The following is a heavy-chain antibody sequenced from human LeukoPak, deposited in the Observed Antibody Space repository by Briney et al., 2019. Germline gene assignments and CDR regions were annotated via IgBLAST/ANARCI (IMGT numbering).Heavy chain of an antibody. D-gene: IGHD5-24*01. J-gene: IGHJ4*02. CDR2: IYYSGST. V-gene: IGHV4-59*01. CDR3: ARDTEGEMAFDY. CDR1: GGSISSYY. Sequence: SETLSLTCTVSGGSISSYYWSWIRQPPGKGLEWIGYIYYSGSTNYNPSLKSRVTISVDTSKNQFSLKLSSVTAADTAVYYCARDTEGEMAFDYWGQGTLVTVSS.